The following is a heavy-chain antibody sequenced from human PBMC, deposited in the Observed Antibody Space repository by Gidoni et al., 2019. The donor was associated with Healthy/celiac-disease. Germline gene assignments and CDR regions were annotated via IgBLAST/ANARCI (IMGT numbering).Heavy chain of an antibody. V-gene: IGHV3-23*04. CDR3: AKEGRITMIVVVIAPGVNYFDY. D-gene: IGHD3-22*01. CDR2: ISGSGGST. CDR1: GFTFSSYA. Sequence: EVQLVESGGGLVQPGWSLRLSCAASGFTFSSYALTLVRQAPGKGLEWVSAISGSGGSTYYADSVKGRFTISRDNSRNTLYLQMNSLRAEDTAVYYCAKEGRITMIVVVIAPGVNYFDYWGQGTLVTVSS. J-gene: IGHJ4*02.